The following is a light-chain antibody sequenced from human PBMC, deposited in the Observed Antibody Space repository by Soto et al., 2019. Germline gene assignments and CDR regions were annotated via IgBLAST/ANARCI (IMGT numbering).Light chain of an antibody. CDR1: SGYSNYQ. V-gene: IGLV9-49*01. CDR2: VGTGGIVG. J-gene: IGLJ2*01. Sequence: QLVLTQPPSASASLGASVTLTCTLSSGYSNYQVDWYQQRPGKGPRFVMRVGTGGIVGSKGDGIPDRFSGLGSGLNRYLTIKNIPEEDESDYHCGAEHGSGSNFVFGGGTKVTVL. CDR3: GAEHGSGSNFV.